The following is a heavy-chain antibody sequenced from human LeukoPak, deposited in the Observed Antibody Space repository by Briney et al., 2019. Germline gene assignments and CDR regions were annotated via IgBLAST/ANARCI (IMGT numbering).Heavy chain of an antibody. Sequence: SETLSLTCTVSGGSISSYYWSWIRQPPGKGLEWIGYIYCSGSTNYNPSLKSRVTISVDTSKNQFSLKLSSVTAADTAVYYCARGIAAEPNFDYWGQGTLVTVSS. CDR3: ARGIAAEPNFDY. V-gene: IGHV4-59*01. J-gene: IGHJ4*02. CDR2: IYCSGST. D-gene: IGHD6-13*01. CDR1: GGSISSYY.